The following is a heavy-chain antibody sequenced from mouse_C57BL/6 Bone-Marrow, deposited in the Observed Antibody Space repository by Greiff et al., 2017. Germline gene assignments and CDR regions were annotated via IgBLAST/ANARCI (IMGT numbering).Heavy chain of an antibody. CDR1: GFTFSSYA. J-gene: IGHJ2*01. CDR2: ISDGGSYT. V-gene: IGHV5-4*01. Sequence: EVQRVESGGGLVKPGGSLKLSCAASGFTFSSYAMSWVRQTPEKRLEWVATISDGGSYTYYPDNVKGRCTISRDNAKNNLYLQMSHLKSEDTAMYYCARGRDYWGQGTTLTVSS. CDR3: ARGRDY.